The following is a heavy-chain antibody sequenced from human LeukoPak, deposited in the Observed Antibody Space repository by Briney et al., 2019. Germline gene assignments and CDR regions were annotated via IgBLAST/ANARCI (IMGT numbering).Heavy chain of an antibody. CDR2: ISVSGNT. J-gene: IGHJ4*02. V-gene: IGHV3-23*01. CDR3: AKAPVTTCSGAYCYPFDY. CDR1: GFTLSSYA. D-gene: IGHD2-15*01. Sequence: GGSLRLSFAASGFTLSSYAMSWVRQGPGKGLEWVSAISVSGNTYHADSVKGRFTISRDSYKNTLYLKMNSLRAEDAAVYYCAKAPVTTCSGAYCYPFDYWGQGTLVTVSS.